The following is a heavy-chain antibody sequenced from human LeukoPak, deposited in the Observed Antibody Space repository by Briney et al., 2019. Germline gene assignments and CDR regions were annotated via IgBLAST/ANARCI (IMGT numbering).Heavy chain of an antibody. V-gene: IGHV4-39*07. D-gene: IGHD4-17*01. CDR3: ARANPGVGYGDLDAFDI. J-gene: IGHJ3*02. CDR2: IYYSGST. Sequence: SETLSLTCTVSGGSISSNSYYWGWIRQPPGKGLEWIGNIYYSGSTYYNPSLKSRVTISVDRSKNQFSLKLSSVTAADTAVYYCARANPGVGYGDLDAFDIWGQGTMVTVSS. CDR1: GGSISSNSYY.